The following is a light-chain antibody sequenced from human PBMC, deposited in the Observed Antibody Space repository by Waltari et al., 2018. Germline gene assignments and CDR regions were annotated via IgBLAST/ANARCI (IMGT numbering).Light chain of an antibody. CDR1: SSNIGSNT. J-gene: IGLJ3*02. V-gene: IGLV1-44*01. Sequence: QSVLTQPPSASGTPGQRVTISCSGSSSNIGSNTVNWYQQPPGTAPTLLIYSNNQRPSGVPDRVAGSKSGTSASLAISGLQSEDEADYYCAAWDDSLNGWVFGGGTKLTVL. CDR2: SNN. CDR3: AAWDDSLNGWV.